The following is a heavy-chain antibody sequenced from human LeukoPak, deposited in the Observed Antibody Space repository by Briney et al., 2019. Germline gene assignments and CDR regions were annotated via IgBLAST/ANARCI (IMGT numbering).Heavy chain of an antibody. D-gene: IGHD3-16*01. CDR2: ISGSGGST. CDR1: GFTFSSYA. Sequence: GGSLRLSCAASGFTFSSYAMSWVRQAPGKGLEWVSAISGSGGSTYYADSVKGRFTISRDNSKNTLYLQMNSLRAEDTAVYYCAKDLGNGSYGFQDYFDYWGQGTLVTVSS. J-gene: IGHJ4*02. V-gene: IGHV3-23*01. CDR3: AKDLGNGSYGFQDYFDY.